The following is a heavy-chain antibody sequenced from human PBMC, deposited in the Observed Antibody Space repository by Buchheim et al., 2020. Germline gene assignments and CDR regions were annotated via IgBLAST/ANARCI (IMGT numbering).Heavy chain of an antibody. Sequence: EVQLVESGGGLVQPGRSLRLSCAASGFTFDDYTMHWVRQAPGKGLEWVSGISWGSGNIGYADSVKGRFTISRDNAQNSLSLVMHSLRPDDTALYYCSKADYTSNWFDSWGQGTL. CDR1: GFTFDDYT. CDR3: SKADYTSNWFDS. D-gene: IGHD2-2*02. CDR2: ISWGSGNI. J-gene: IGHJ5*01. V-gene: IGHV3-9*01.